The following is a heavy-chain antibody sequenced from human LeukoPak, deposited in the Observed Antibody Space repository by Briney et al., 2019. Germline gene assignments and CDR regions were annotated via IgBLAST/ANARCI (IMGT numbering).Heavy chain of an antibody. V-gene: IGHV3-23*01. CDR2: ISPSGGST. Sequence: PGGSLRLSCAASGFPFSRTSMTWVRHAPGKGQEWVSTISPSGGSTLYADSVKGRFSLFRDNTTNTLFLQMNTLRAADMALYYCSAQPEEVAGGMNSWGQGALVTVSS. D-gene: IGHD6-19*01. J-gene: IGHJ4*02. CDR3: SAQPEEVAGGMNS. CDR1: GFPFSRTS.